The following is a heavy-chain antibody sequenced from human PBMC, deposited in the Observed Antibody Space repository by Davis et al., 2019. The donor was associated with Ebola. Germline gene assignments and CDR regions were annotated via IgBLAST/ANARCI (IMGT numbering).Heavy chain of an antibody. CDR1: GFTVSSNY. Sequence: GESLKISCAASGFTVSSNYMSWVRQAPGKGLEWVSYISSSSSTIYYADSVKGRFTISRDNAKNSLYLQMNSLRDEDTAVYYCAAAAAGTYWGQGTLVTVSS. CDR3: AAAAAGTY. J-gene: IGHJ4*02. V-gene: IGHV3-48*02. D-gene: IGHD6-13*01. CDR2: ISSSSSTI.